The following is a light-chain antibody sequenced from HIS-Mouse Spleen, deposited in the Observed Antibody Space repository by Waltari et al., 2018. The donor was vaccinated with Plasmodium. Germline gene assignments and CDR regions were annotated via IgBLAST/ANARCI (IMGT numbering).Light chain of an antibody. CDR3: QQRSNWQLT. V-gene: IGKV3D-11*02. CDR2: DAS. CDR1: QSVSSS. J-gene: IGKJ4*01. Sequence: EIVLTQSPANLSLSPGERATLSCRASQSVSSSLAWYQQKPGQAPRLLIYDASNRATGIPARFSGSGPGTDFTLTISSLEPEDFAVYYCQQRSNWQLTFGGGTKVEIK.